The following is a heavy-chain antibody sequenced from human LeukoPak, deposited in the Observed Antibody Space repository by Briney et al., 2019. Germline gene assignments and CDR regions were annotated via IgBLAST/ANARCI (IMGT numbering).Heavy chain of an antibody. J-gene: IGHJ4*02. D-gene: IGHD5-18*01. Sequence: GASVKVSCKAFGYTFTGYYMHWVRQAPGQGLGWMGWINPNSGGTNYAQKFQGRVTMTRDTSISTAYMELSRLRSDDTAVYYCASAQRDTAMVTLDYWGQGTLVTVSS. CDR1: GYTFTGYY. CDR2: INPNSGGT. V-gene: IGHV1-2*02. CDR3: ASAQRDTAMVTLDY.